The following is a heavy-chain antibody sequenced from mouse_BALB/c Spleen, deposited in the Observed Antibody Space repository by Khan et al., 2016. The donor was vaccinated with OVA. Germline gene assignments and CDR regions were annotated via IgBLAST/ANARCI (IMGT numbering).Heavy chain of an antibody. J-gene: IGHJ1*01. CDR1: GFSLSRYS. CDR2: MWSGGST. V-gene: IGHV2-6-4*01. D-gene: IGHD3-3*01. Sequence: QVQLKQSGPGLVAPSQSLSITCTVSGFSLSRYSVHWVRQPPGKGLEWLGMMWSGGSTDSNSALKTRKSTSKDNTKSQVFLKMNSLQTDVTAMYSCARNRDGGAYWYFDVWGSGTTVTVAS. CDR3: ARNRDGGAYWYFDV.